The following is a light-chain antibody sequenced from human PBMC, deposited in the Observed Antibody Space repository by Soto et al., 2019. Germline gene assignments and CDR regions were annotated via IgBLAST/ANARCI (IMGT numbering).Light chain of an antibody. CDR1: NSNIASNT. V-gene: IGLV1-44*01. CDR3: AAWDDTLKRYV. J-gene: IGLJ1*01. Sequence: QSVLTQPLSASETPGQTVSISCSGSNSNIASNTVNWYQHLPGTAPKLLIYYNNQRPSGVPDRFSGSKSGPSASLAISGLQSEDESDYYCAAWDDTLKRYVFGTGTKVTVL. CDR2: YNN.